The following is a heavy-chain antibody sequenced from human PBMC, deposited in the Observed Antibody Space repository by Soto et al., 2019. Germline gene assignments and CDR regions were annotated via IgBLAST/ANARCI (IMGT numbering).Heavy chain of an antibody. Sequence: EVQLLESGGGLVQPGGSLRLSCAASGFTISSNAMYWVRQAPGKGLEWVSAISDRGDTTHYADSVKGRFTISRDTSRNNLYLQLNTLRADDTAVYYFAKDKPGTTSFDYWGQGTLVTVSS. J-gene: IGHJ4*02. D-gene: IGHD1-1*01. V-gene: IGHV3-23*01. CDR3: AKDKPGTTSFDY. CDR2: ISDRGDTT. CDR1: GFTISSNA.